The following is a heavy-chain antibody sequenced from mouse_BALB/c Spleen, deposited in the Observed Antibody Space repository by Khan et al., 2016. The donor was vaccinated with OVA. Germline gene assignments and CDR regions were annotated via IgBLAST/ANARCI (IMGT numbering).Heavy chain of an antibody. J-gene: IGHJ2*01. V-gene: IGHV5-6-3*01. D-gene: IGHD2-12*01. Sequence: EVELVESGGGLVQPGGSLTRSCAASRFTISSYGMSSVRQNPDKRMELVATIDSNGGSTDYQPSVKSRFPISGDNAKNAMYLQMSSLKSEDTAMYYGARSAIWGQGTTLTVSS. CDR3: ARSAI. CDR1: RFTISSYG. CDR2: IDSNGGST.